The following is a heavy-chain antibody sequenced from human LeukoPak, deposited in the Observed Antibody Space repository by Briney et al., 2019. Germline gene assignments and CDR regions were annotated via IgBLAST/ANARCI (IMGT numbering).Heavy chain of an antibody. CDR1: DGSITSNYY. D-gene: IGHD4-17*01. J-gene: IGHJ3*02. CDR2: ISYSGST. CDR3: ARDTVTEPDAFDI. Sequence: KASETLSLTCAVSDGSITSNYYWGWIRQPPGKGLEWIGSISYSGSTHYNLSLKSRVTISVDTSKNQFSLKLRSVTAADTAVYYCARDTVTEPDAFDIWGQGTMVTVSS. V-gene: IGHV4-39*02.